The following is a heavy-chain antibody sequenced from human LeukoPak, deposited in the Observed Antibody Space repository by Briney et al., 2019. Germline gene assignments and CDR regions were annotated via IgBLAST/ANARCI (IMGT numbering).Heavy chain of an antibody. D-gene: IGHD1-26*01. J-gene: IGHJ5*02. V-gene: IGHV4-4*07. CDR3: AIALVGATENWFDP. CDR2: IYTSGST. CDR1: GGSISSYY. Sequence: SETLSLTCTVSGGSISSYYWSWIRQPAGKGLEWIGRIYTSGSTNYNPSLKSRVTMSVDTSKNQFSLKLSSVTAADTAVYYCAIALVGATENWFDPWGQGTLVTVSS.